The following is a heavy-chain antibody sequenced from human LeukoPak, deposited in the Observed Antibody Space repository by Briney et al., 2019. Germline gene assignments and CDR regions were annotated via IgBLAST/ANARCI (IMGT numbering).Heavy chain of an antibody. CDR1: GFTVNNNY. D-gene: IGHD2-15*01. V-gene: IGHV3-53*01. Sequence: PGGSLRLSCAASGFTVNNNYMSWVRQAPGKGLDWVSVIYSGGSTYYADSVKGRFTISRDNSKNTLYLQMNSLRAEDTAVYYCTRGPRILYYSDYWGQGTLVTVSS. CDR3: TRGPRILYYSDY. J-gene: IGHJ4*02. CDR2: IYSGGST.